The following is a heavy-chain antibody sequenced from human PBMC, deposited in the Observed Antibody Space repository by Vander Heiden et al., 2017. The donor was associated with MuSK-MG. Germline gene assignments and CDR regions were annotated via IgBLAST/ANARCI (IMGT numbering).Heavy chain of an antibody. D-gene: IGHD2-21*02. CDR1: GFTFSSYS. J-gene: IGHJ4*02. Sequence: EVQLVESGGGLVKPGGSLRLSCAASGFTFSSYSMNWVRQAPGKGREWVSSISSSSSYIYYADSVKGRFTISRDNAKNPLDLQMNSRRAEDTAVYYCARDRSPLWGGRYFDYWGQGTLVTVAS. V-gene: IGHV3-21*01. CDR2: ISSSSSYI. CDR3: ARDRSPLWGGRYFDY.